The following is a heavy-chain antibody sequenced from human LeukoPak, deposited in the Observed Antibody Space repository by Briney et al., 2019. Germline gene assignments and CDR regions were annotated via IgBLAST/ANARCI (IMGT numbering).Heavy chain of an antibody. Sequence: SETLSLTCAVSGGSISSGGYSWSWIRQPPGKGLEWIGYIYHSGSTYYNPSLKSRVTISVDRSKNQFSLKLGSVTAADTAVYYCASYSSSARSFDYWGQGTLVTVSS. CDR1: GGSISSGGYS. D-gene: IGHD6-6*01. CDR3: ASYSSSARSFDY. V-gene: IGHV4-30-2*01. J-gene: IGHJ4*02. CDR2: IYHSGST.